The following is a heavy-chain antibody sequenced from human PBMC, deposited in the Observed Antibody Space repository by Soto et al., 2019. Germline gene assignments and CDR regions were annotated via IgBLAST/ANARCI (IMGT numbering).Heavy chain of an antibody. Sequence: QVQLQESGPGLVKPSQTLSLTCTVSGGSISSGGYYWSWIRQHPGKGLEWIGYIYYSGRTYYNPSRKSRVTISVATSKNQFSLKLSSVTAADTAVYYCARGVVVITLVRFDPWGQGTLVTVSS. CDR2: IYYSGRT. CDR3: ARGVVVITLVRFDP. J-gene: IGHJ5*02. V-gene: IGHV4-31*03. D-gene: IGHD3-22*01. CDR1: GGSISSGGYY.